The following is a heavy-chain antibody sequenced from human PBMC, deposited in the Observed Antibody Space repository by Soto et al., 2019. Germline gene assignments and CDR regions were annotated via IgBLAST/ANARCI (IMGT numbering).Heavy chain of an antibody. Sequence: QVQLVQSGAEVKKPGASVKVSCKASGYTFTSYDINWVRQATGQGLEWMGWMNPNSGNTGYAQKFQGRVTMTRNTXISTGYMALSSLRSEDTAVYYCARKARRQGAYFDYWGQGTLVTVSS. D-gene: IGHD3-16*01. J-gene: IGHJ4*02. V-gene: IGHV1-8*01. CDR2: MNPNSGNT. CDR3: ARKARRQGAYFDY. CDR1: GYTFTSYD.